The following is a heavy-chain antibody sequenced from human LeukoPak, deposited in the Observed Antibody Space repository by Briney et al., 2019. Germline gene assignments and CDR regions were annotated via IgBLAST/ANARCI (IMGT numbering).Heavy chain of an antibody. D-gene: IGHD3-22*01. Sequence: GGSLTLFCTPSGFTFRIFAMTWVRHPPGKGLEWVSSISGNGLQKFYDDSVKGRFSVSGDNSKNIVYLQMESLRADDSALYSCAKDANYRDGSGYFIPFDYWGQGTLVTVAS. CDR1: GFTFRIFA. CDR3: AKDANYRDGSGYFIPFDY. J-gene: IGHJ4*02. CDR2: ISGNGLQK. V-gene: IGHV3-23*01.